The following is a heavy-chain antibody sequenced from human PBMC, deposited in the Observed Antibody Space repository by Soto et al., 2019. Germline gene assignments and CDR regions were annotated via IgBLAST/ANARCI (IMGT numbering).Heavy chain of an antibody. CDR2: ISWNSGSI. J-gene: IGHJ5*02. Sequence: GGSLRLSCAASGFTFDDYAMHWVRQAPGKGLEWVSGISWNSGSIGYADSVKGRFTISRDNAKNSLYLQMNSLRAEDTALYYCAKGRALLDILTNNWFDPWGQGTLVTVSS. CDR1: GFTFDDYA. D-gene: IGHD3-9*01. V-gene: IGHV3-9*01. CDR3: AKGRALLDILTNNWFDP.